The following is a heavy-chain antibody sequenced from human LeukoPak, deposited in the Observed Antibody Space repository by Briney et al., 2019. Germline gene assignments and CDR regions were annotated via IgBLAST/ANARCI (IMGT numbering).Heavy chain of an antibody. J-gene: IGHJ1*01. CDR1: GGSISTYY. V-gene: IGHV4-59*01. D-gene: IGHD6-6*01. CDR2: IYHSGST. Sequence: PSETLSLTCTVSGGSISTYYWNWIRQPPGRGLEWIGYIYHSGSTNYNPSLQSRVTISVDTSKNQFSLNLNSVTAADTAVYYCARGGAARLHFQNWGQGTLVTVSS. CDR3: ARGGAARLHFQN.